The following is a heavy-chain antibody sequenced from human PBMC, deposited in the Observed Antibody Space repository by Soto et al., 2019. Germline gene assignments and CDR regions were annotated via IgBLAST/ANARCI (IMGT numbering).Heavy chain of an antibody. Sequence: PSETLSLTCTVSGGSISSYYWSRLRQPPGKGLEWIGYIYYSGSTNYNPSLKSRVTISVDTSKNQFSLKLSSVTAADTAVYYCARALVPAAIHWFDPWGQGTLVTVSS. J-gene: IGHJ5*02. CDR3: ARALVPAAIHWFDP. D-gene: IGHD2-2*02. CDR1: GGSISSYY. V-gene: IGHV4-59*01. CDR2: IYYSGST.